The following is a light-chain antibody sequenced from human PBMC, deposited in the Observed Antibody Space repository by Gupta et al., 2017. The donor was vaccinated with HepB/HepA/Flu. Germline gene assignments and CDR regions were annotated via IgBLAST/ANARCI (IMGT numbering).Light chain of an antibody. J-gene: IGLJ2*01. Sequence: QAGLTQPPSVSNSLRTTGPPICTRNSNNVGNQGAAWLQQHQGHPPMLLSYRNNNRPSGISERFSASRSGNTATLTITGLEAEDEADYYCPAWDSSLSPEVFGGGTKLTVL. CDR1: SNNVGNQG. V-gene: IGLV10-54*04. CDR2: RNN. CDR3: PAWDSSLSPEV.